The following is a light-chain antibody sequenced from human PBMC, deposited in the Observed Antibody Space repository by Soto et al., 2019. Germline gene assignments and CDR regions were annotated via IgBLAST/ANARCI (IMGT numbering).Light chain of an antibody. CDR3: AAWYDSLNGYYV. CDR1: SSNTGSNT. CDR2: SNN. V-gene: IGLV1-44*01. Sequence: QSALTQPPSASGTPGQRVTISCSGRSSNTGSNTVNWYQQLPGTAPKLLIYSNNQRPSGVPDRFSGSKSGTSASLAISGLQSEDEADYYCAAWYDSLNGYYVFGTGTKVTVL. J-gene: IGLJ1*01.